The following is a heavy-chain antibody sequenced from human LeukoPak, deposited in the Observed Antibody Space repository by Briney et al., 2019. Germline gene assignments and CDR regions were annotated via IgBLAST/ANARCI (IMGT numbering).Heavy chain of an antibody. D-gene: IGHD4-23*01. CDR2: ISTYNANT. Sequence: ASVKVSCKASGYIFTSYGISRVRQAPGQGLEWMGWISTYNANTNYAQKLQGRVTMTTDTSTGTVYMELRSLRSDDTAVYYCARAYGGDSELDYWGQGTLVTVSS. V-gene: IGHV1-18*01. J-gene: IGHJ4*02. CDR1: GYIFTSYG. CDR3: ARAYGGDSELDY.